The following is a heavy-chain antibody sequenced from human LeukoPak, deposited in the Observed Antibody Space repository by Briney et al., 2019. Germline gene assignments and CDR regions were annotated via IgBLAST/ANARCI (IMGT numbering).Heavy chain of an antibody. D-gene: IGHD5-18*01. J-gene: IGHJ4*02. CDR2: ISSSSSYI. V-gene: IGHV3-21*01. Sequence: GGSLRLSCAASGFTFSSYSMNWVRQAPGKGLEWVSSISSSSSYIYYADSLKGRFTISRDNAKNSLYLQMNSLRAEDTAVYSCARDLKTGYTYGYPLDYWGQGTLVTVSS. CDR1: GFTFSSYS. CDR3: ARDLKTGYTYGYPLDY.